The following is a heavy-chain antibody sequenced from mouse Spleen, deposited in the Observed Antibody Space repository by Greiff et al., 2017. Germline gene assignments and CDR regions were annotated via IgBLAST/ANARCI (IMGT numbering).Heavy chain of an antibody. J-gene: IGHJ3*01. V-gene: IGHV1-80*01. CDR2: IYPGDGDT. D-gene: IGHD1-1*01. Sequence: VQLQQSGAELVKPGASVKISCKASGYAFSSYWMNWVKQRPGKGLEWIGQIYPGDGDTNYNGKFKGKATLTADKSSSTAYMQLSSLTSEDSAVYFCARSPFITTVEAWFAYWGQGTLVTVSA. CDR3: ARSPFITTVEAWFAY. CDR1: GYAFSSYW.